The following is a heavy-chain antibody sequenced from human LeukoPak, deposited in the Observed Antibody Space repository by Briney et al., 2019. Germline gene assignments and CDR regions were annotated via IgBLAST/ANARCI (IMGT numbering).Heavy chain of an antibody. V-gene: IGHV3-23*01. J-gene: IGHJ4*02. Sequence: GGSPRLSCAASGFTFSSYAMSWVRQAPGKGLEWVSAISGSGGSTYYADSLKGRFTISRDNSKNTLYLQMNSLRAEDTALYYCAKDQYSSSGHGLDYWGQGTLVTVSS. D-gene: IGHD6-13*01. CDR1: GFTFSSYA. CDR2: ISGSGGST. CDR3: AKDQYSSSGHGLDY.